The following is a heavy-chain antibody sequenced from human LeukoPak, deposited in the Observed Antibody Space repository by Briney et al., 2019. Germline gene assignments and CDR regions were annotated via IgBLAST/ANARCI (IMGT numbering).Heavy chain of an antibody. Sequence: GESLKISCKGSGYSFTSYWISWVRQMPGKGLEWMGRIDPSDSYTNYSPSFQGQVTISADKSISTAYLQWSSLKASDTAMYYCARRSSIPTRLFDFWGQGTLVTVSS. CDR3: ARRSSIPTRLFDF. CDR1: GYSFTSYW. D-gene: IGHD6-6*01. V-gene: IGHV5-10-1*04. J-gene: IGHJ4*02. CDR2: IDPSDSYT.